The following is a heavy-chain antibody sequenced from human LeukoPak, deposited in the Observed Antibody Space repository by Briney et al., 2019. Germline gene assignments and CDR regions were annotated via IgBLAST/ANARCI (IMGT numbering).Heavy chain of an antibody. CDR3: ARGRLSMTVVDAFDI. Sequence: SETLSLTCAVYGGSFSGYYWSWIRQPPGKGLEWIGEIYHSGSTNFNPSLNSRVTISVDTSKNQFSPKLSSVTAADTAVYYCARGRLSMTVVDAFDIWGQGTMVTVSS. CDR2: IYHSGST. V-gene: IGHV4-34*01. CDR1: GGSFSGYY. J-gene: IGHJ3*02. D-gene: IGHD3-22*01.